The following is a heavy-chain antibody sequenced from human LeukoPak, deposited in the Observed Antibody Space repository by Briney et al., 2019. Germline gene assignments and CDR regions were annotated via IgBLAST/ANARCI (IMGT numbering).Heavy chain of an antibody. CDR2: INHSGST. J-gene: IGHJ4*02. V-gene: IGHV4-34*01. Sequence: SETLSLTCAVYGGSFSGYYWTWIRQPPGKGLEWIGEINHSGSTNYNPSLKSRVTISVDTSKNQFSLKLSSLTAADTAVYFCARRDDSSGYHKIFDYWGPGTLVTVSS. CDR3: ARRDDSSGYHKIFDY. D-gene: IGHD3-22*01. CDR1: GGSFSGYY.